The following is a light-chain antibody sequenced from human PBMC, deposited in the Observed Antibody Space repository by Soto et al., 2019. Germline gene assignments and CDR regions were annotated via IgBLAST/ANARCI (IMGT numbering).Light chain of an antibody. CDR3: QQYGSSLTT. J-gene: IGKJ5*01. V-gene: IGKV3-20*01. CDR1: QSVSSN. Sequence: EIVMPQSPATLSVSTGERATLSCRASQSVSSNLAWYQQKPGQAPRLLIYGASSRATGIPDRFSGSGSGTDFTLTISRLEPEDFAVYYCQQYGSSLTTFGQGTRLRL. CDR2: GAS.